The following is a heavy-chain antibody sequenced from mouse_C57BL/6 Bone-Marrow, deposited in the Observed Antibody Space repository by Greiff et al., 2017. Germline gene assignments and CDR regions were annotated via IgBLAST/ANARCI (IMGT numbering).Heavy chain of an antibody. D-gene: IGHD2-4*01. CDR1: GYTFTSYW. CDR3: TRKRGNYDYDDAMDY. Sequence: VQLQQSGTVLARPGASVKMSCKTSGYTFTSYWMHWVKQRPGQGLEWIGAIYPGNSDTSYNQKFKGKAKLTAVTSASTAYMELSSLTNEDSAVYYCTRKRGNYDYDDAMDYWGQGTSVTVSS. V-gene: IGHV1-5*01. J-gene: IGHJ4*01. CDR2: IYPGNSDT.